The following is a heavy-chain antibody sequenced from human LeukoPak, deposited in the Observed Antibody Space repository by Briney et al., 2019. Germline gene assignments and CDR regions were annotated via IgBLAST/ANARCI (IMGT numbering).Heavy chain of an antibody. CDR2: IYYSGST. CDR3: ARTYYDILTGYYPFDY. V-gene: IGHV4-31*03. D-gene: IGHD3-9*01. CDR1: GGSISSGGYY. J-gene: IGHJ4*02. Sequence: PSETLSLTCTVSGGSISSGGYYWGRIRQHPGKGLEWIGYIYYSGSTYYNPSLKSRVTISVDTSKNQFSLKLSSVTAADTAVYYCARTYYDILTGYYPFDYWGQGTLVTVSS.